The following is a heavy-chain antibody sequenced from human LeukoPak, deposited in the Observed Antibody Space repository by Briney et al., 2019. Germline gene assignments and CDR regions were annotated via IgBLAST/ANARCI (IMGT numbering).Heavy chain of an antibody. CDR3: ARDRFNGMDV. CDR2: IYSDDAT. CDR1: GFSVSVDY. J-gene: IGHJ6*02. V-gene: IGHV3-66*01. D-gene: IGHD3-3*01. Sequence: GGSLRLSCAASGFSVSVDYMTWVRQAPGKGLEWVSIIYSDDATYYGDSVRGRFTISRDNFKNTVYLQMNSLRAEDTAVYYCARDRFNGMDVWGRGTTVTVSS.